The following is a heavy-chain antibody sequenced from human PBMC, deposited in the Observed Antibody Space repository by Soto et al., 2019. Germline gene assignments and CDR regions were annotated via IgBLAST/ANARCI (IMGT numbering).Heavy chain of an antibody. V-gene: IGHV1-8*01. Sequence: QVQLVQSGAEVKKPGASVKVSCKPSGYTFTSYVINWVRQATGQGLEWMGWMNPNSGNTGFAQKFQDRVTMTSNTSVPTAYMELSSLRAEVRSGYYDARDMITRVMDAWGQGTTVTVPS. D-gene: IGHD3-22*01. J-gene: IGHJ6*02. CDR1: GYTFTSYV. CDR3: ARDMITRVMDA. CDR2: MNPNSGNT.